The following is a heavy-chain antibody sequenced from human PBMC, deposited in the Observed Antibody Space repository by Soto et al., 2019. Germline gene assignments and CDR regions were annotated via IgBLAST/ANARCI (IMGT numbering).Heavy chain of an antibody. CDR3: ARRFSSGDYYYYYGMDV. Sequence: GESLKISCAASGFTFSSYGMHWVRQAPGKGLEWVAVIWYDGSNKYYADSVKGRFTISRDNSKNTLYLQMNSLRAEDTAVYYCARRFSSGDYYYYYGMDVWGQGTTVTVSS. CDR2: IWYDGSNK. D-gene: IGHD6-19*01. V-gene: IGHV3-33*01. CDR1: GFTFSSYG. J-gene: IGHJ6*02.